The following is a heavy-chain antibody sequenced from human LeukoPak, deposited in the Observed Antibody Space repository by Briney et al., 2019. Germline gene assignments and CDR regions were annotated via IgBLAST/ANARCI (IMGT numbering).Heavy chain of an antibody. Sequence: GESLKISCKGTGYIFTSYWIGWVRPMPGKGLEWMGIIYPGDSNTRYSPSFQGQVTISADRSINTAYLQWNSQKASDTAMYYCARRSTVVARVDYWGQGTLVTVSS. V-gene: IGHV5-51*01. CDR1: GYIFTSYW. CDR2: IYPGDSNT. CDR3: ARRSTVVARVDY. J-gene: IGHJ4*02. D-gene: IGHD4-23*01.